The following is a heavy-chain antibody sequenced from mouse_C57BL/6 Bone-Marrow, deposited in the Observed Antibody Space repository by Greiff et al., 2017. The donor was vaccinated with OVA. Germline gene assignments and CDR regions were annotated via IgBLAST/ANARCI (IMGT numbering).Heavy chain of an antibody. J-gene: IGHJ2*01. CDR2: IGPGSGST. V-gene: IGHV1-77*01. CDR3: GRSTGPYYFDY. CDR1: GYTFTDYY. D-gene: IGHD4-1*02. Sequence: QVTLKVCGAELVKPGASVKISCKASGYTFTDYYINWVKQRPGQGLEWIGKIGPGSGSTYYNEKFKGKATLTADKSSSTAYMQLSSLTSEDSAVYFCGRSTGPYYFDYWGQGTTLTVSS.